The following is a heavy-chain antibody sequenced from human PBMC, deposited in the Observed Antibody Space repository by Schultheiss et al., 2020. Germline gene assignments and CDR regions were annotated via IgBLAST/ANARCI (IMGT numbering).Heavy chain of an antibody. J-gene: IGHJ4*02. Sequence: SETLSLTCTVSGGSISSSSYYWGWIRQPPGKGLEWIGYIYYSGSTNYNPSLKSRVTISVDTSKNQFSLKLSSVTAADTAVYYCAKQTGEGDYWGQGTLVTVSS. D-gene: IGHD7-27*01. V-gene: IGHV4-61*05. CDR2: IYYSGST. CDR3: AKQTGEGDY. CDR1: GGSISSSSYY.